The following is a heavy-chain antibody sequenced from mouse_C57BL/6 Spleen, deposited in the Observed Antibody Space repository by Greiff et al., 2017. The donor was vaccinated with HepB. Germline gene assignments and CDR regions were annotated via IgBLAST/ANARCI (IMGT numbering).Heavy chain of an antibody. CDR1: GFTFTDYY. Sequence: EVKVVESGGGLVQPGGSLSLSCAASGFTFTDYYMSWVRQPPGKALEWLGFIRNKANGYTTEYSASVKGRFTISRDNSQSFLYLQMNALRAEDSAAYYCARSSGFDYWGQGTTLTVSS. J-gene: IGHJ2*01. D-gene: IGHD4-1*01. V-gene: IGHV7-3*01. CDR3: ARSSGFDY. CDR2: IRNKANGYTT.